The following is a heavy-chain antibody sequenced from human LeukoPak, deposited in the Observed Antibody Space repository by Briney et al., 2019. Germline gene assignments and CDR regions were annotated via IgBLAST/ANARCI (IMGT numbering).Heavy chain of an antibody. V-gene: IGHV3-30*18. J-gene: IGHJ3*02. D-gene: IGHD3-3*01. CDR3: AKDLAARYYDFWSGYYGTDDAFDI. CDR1: GFTFSSYG. Sequence: GRSLRLSCPASGFTFSSYGMHWVRQAPGKGLEWVAVISYDGSNKYYADSVKGRFTISRDNSKNTLYLQMNSLRAEDTAVYYCAKDLAARYYDFWSGYYGTDDAFDIWGQGTMVTVSS. CDR2: ISYDGSNK.